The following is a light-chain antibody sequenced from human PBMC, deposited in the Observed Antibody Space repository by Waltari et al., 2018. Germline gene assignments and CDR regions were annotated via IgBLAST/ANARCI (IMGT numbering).Light chain of an antibody. V-gene: IGKV1-8*01. CDR1: QRISSY. CDR3: QQYYSYPPVT. Sequence: AIRMTQSPSSFSASTGDRVTITCRASQRISSYLAWYQQKPGKAPKLLIYAASTFQSGVPSRFSGSGSWTDFTLTISCLQSEDFATYYCQQYYSYPPVTFGGGTKVEIK. CDR2: AAS. J-gene: IGKJ4*01.